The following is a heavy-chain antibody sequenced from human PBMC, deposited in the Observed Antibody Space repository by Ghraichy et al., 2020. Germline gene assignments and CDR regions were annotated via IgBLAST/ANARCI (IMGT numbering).Heavy chain of an antibody. CDR2: INHSGST. V-gene: IGHV4-34*01. CDR3: ASRSYITGTTGDWFDP. Sequence: SQNLSLTCAVYGGSFSGYYWSWIRQPPGKGLEWIGEINHSGSTNYNPSLKSRVTISVDTSKNQFSLKLSSVTAADTAVYYCASRSYITGTTGDWFDPWGQGTLVTVSS. D-gene: IGHD1-7*01. CDR1: GGSFSGYY. J-gene: IGHJ5*02.